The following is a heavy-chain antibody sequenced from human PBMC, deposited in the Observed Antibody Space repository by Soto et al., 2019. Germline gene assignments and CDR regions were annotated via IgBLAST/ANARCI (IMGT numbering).Heavy chain of an antibody. CDR3: AKATTNGGGFNPFDS. CDR1: GFSFVNYA. CDR2: LSGSGTST. Sequence: EVQLLESGGGLVQPGGSLRLSCAASGFSFVNYAMNWVRQAPGKGLEWVSGLSGSGTSTYYADSVKGRFTISRDNSRDTLFLQMNSLTADDTAVYYCAKATTNGGGFNPFDSWGQGALVTVSS. D-gene: IGHD6-19*01. J-gene: IGHJ4*02. V-gene: IGHV3-23*01.